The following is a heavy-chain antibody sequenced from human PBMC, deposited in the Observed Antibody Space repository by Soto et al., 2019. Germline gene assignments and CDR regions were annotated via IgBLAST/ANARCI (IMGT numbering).Heavy chain of an antibody. D-gene: IGHD2-2*01. CDR3: ARAFSISTSCMLTVGNYYSVIDV. CDR2: IWYDGSNK. Sequence: QVPLVESGGGVVQPGRSLRLSCAASGFTFSSYGMHWVRQAPGKGLEWVAVIWYDGSNKYYADSVKGRFTISRDNSDSTLDLQRNRLRAEHTAMYYCARAFSISTSCMLTVGNYYSVIDVWGQGTTVTVSS. J-gene: IGHJ6*02. CDR1: GFTFSSYG. V-gene: IGHV3-33*01.